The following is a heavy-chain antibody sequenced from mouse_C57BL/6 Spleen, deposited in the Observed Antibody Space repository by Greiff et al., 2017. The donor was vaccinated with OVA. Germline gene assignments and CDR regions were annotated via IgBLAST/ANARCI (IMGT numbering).Heavy chain of an antibody. V-gene: IGHV3-6*01. CDR2: ISYDGSN. Sequence: EVQLQESGPGLVKPSQSLSLTCSVTGYSITSGYYWNWIRQFPGNKLEWMGYISYDGSNNYNPSLKNRISITRDTSKNQFFLKLNSVTTEDTATYYCARGDYGRGYFDYWGQGTTLTVSS. CDR3: ARGDYGRGYFDY. D-gene: IGHD1-1*01. J-gene: IGHJ2*01. CDR1: GYSITSGYY.